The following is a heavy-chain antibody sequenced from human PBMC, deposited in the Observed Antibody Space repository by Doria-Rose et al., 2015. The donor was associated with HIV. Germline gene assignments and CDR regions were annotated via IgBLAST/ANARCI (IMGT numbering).Heavy chain of an antibody. J-gene: IGHJ5*02. D-gene: IGHD5-18*01. Sequence: QVQLQQWGAGLLKPSETLSLTCAVHSGSFSGYYWSWIRQPPGKGLEWIGDIDHSGSTRANPSLKSRVTMSVDTSKNQFSLNLTSVTAADTSIYYCARGRGYNYAYSPWGKGTLVTVSS. CDR1: SGSFSGYY. CDR3: ARGRGYNYAYSP. CDR2: IDHSGST. V-gene: IGHV4-34*01.